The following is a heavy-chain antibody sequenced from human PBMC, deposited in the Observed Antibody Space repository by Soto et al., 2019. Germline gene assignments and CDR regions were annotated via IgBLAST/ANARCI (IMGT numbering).Heavy chain of an antibody. Sequence: QVQLVQSGAEVKKPGASVKVSCKASGYTFTSYDINWVRQATGQGLEWMGWMNPNSGNTGYAQKFQGRVTMTRNTSRSTAYMELSSLGYEDTAVYYCARVEAAVGATSFDYWGQGTLVTVSS. CDR2: MNPNSGNT. CDR3: ARVEAAVGATSFDY. CDR1: GYTFTSYD. J-gene: IGHJ4*02. D-gene: IGHD1-26*01. V-gene: IGHV1-8*01.